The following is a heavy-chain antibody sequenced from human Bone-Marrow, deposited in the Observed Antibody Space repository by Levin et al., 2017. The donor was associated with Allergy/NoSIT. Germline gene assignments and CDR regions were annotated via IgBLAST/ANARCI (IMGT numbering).Heavy chain of an antibody. J-gene: IGHJ6*02. CDR3: ARAGFCRAGNCYPRDNHYYEYFGVDG. CDR1: GFTVTTYS. V-gene: IGHV3-30*04. Sequence: GGSLRLSCAASGFTVTTYSIHWVRQAPGKGLEWVSLMAYDGFHTDYADFVQGRFTISRDTSKNVFSLQMDSLRPDDTAVYYCARAGFCRAGNCYPRDNHYYEYFGVDGWGQGTTVTVS. D-gene: IGHD4-23*01. CDR2: MAYDGFHT.